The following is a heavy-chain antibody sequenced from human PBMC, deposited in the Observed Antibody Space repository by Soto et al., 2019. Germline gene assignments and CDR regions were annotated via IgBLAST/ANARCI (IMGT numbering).Heavy chain of an antibody. J-gene: IGHJ6*03. V-gene: IGHV3-23*01. Sequence: EVQLLESGGGMVQPGGSLRLSCAASGFTFSSYAMSWVRQAPGKGLEWVSAISGSGGSTYYADSVKGRFTISRDNSKNRLYLQMNSLRAEDTAVYYCAKAKLRGRYYYYYMDVWGKGTTVTVSS. CDR2: ISGSGGST. CDR1: GFTFSSYA. CDR3: AKAKLRGRYYYYYMDV. D-gene: IGHD4-17*01.